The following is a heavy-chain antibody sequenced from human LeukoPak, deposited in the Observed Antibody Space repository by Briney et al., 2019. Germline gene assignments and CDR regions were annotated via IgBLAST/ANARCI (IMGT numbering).Heavy chain of an antibody. CDR3: AKGDYGTYNLAFDY. D-gene: IGHD4/OR15-4a*01. CDR1: GFTFINFG. J-gene: IGHJ4*02. CDR2: ISYDGSDK. Sequence: GRSLRLSCAASGFTFINFGMHWVRQAPGKGLEWVAVISYDGSDKYYTDSEKGRFTISRDNSKNTLYLQMNSLRAEDTAVYYCAKGDYGTYNLAFDYWGQGTLVTVSS. V-gene: IGHV3-30*18.